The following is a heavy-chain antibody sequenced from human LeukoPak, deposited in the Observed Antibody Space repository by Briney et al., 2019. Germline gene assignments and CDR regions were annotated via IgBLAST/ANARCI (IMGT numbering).Heavy chain of an antibody. CDR1: RFTFSRNS. Sequence: GGSLRLSCAASRFTFSRNSMSWVRQAPGKGLEWVSSISSSSGYIYYADSVKGRFTISRDNAKNSLYLQMNSLRADDTAVYYCAREGGVVAFDIWGQGTMVTVSS. J-gene: IGHJ3*02. CDR3: AREGGVVAFDI. V-gene: IGHV3-21*01. CDR2: ISSSSGYI. D-gene: IGHD2-15*01.